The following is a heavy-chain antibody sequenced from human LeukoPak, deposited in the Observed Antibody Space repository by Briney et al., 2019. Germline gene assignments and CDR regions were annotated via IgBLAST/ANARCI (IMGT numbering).Heavy chain of an antibody. CDR3: ARDEWELLRAY. J-gene: IGHJ4*02. CDR1: GFTVSSNY. Sequence: GGSLRLSGAASGFTVSSNYMGWVRQAPGKGLEWLSIIYSGGSTYYADSVKGRFTISRDNSKNTLYLQMNSLRAEDTAVYYCARDEWELLRAYWGQGTLVTVPS. D-gene: IGHD1-26*01. V-gene: IGHV3-66*02. CDR2: IYSGGST.